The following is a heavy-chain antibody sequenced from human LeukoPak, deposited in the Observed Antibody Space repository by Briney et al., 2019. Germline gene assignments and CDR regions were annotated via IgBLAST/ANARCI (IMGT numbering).Heavy chain of an antibody. CDR2: ISSSGSTI. Sequence: PGGSLRLSCAASGFTFSSYEMNWVRQAPGKGLEWVSYISSSGSTIYYADSVKGRFTISRDNSKNTLYLQMNSLRAEDTAVYYCANPTVVVPAAIRHRYFDLWGRGTLVTVSS. J-gene: IGHJ2*01. V-gene: IGHV3-48*03. CDR3: ANPTVVVPAAIRHRYFDL. D-gene: IGHD2-2*02. CDR1: GFTFSSYE.